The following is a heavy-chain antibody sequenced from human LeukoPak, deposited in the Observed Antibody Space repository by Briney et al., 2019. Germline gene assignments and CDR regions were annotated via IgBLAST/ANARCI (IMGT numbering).Heavy chain of an antibody. CDR1: GFTFNSYA. CDR3: AKDHGAAVVPRRFDY. V-gene: IGHV3-23*01. Sequence: GGSLRLSCAASGFTFNSYAMSWVRQAPGKGPEWVSTIYYAGGDTYYADSVKGRFTVSRDNINHALHLQMDSLRVEGTAVYYCAKDHGAAVVPRRFDYWGRGTLVTVSS. CDR2: IYYAGGDT. J-gene: IGHJ4*02. D-gene: IGHD2-21*01.